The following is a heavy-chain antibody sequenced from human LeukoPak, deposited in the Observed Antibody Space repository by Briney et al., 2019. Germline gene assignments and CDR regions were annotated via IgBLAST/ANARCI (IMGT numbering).Heavy chain of an antibody. D-gene: IGHD2-2*01. Sequence: PGGSLRLSCAASGFIFSSYTMHWVRQAPGKGLEWVAIISYDGSNKYYADSVKGRFTISRDNSKNTLYLQMNSLRAEDTAVYYCARDSVPAAHRGLFDYWGQGTLVTVSS. CDR3: ARDSVPAAHRGLFDY. CDR2: ISYDGSNK. CDR1: GFIFSSYT. J-gene: IGHJ4*02. V-gene: IGHV3-30*04.